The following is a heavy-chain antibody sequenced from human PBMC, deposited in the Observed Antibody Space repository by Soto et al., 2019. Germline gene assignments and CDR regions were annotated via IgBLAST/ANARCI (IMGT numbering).Heavy chain of an antibody. D-gene: IGHD3-16*02. CDR3: AKGITFGGVIAKFDY. CDR2: ISGSGGST. V-gene: IGHV3-23*01. Sequence: GGSLRLSCAASGFTFSSYAMSWVRQAPGKGLEWVSAISGSGGSTYYADSVKGRFTISRDNSKNTLYLQMNSLRAEDTDVYYCAKGITFGGVIAKFDYWGQGTLVTVSS. J-gene: IGHJ4*02. CDR1: GFTFSSYA.